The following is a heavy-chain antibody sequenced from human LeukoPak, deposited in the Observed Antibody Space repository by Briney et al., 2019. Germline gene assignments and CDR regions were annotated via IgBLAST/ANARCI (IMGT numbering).Heavy chain of an antibody. CDR1: SDSIDRSTSY. J-gene: IGHJ5*02. V-gene: IGHV4-39*01. Sequence: SETLSLTCTVSSDSIDRSTSYWGWIRQPPEKGLEWIGSIYFSGSTFSNPSLKSRLTLSVDPAQNQISLTLTSVIAADTAFYYCARLTGVPVTARHNWFDPWGQGILVIVSS. CDR2: IYFSGST. CDR3: ARLTGVPVTARHNWFDP. D-gene: IGHD2-21*02.